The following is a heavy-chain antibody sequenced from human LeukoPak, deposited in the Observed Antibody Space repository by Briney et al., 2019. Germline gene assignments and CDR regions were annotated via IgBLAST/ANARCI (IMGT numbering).Heavy chain of an antibody. CDR1: GYTFTRYG. Sequence: ASVTVSFTASGYTFTRYGISWVRQAPGQGLEWMGWISGYNANTKYAQKLQGRVTMTTDTSTSTAYMDLRSLRSDDTAVYYCARESSGLPGTREFDYWGQGTLVTVSS. CDR3: ARESSGLPGTREFDY. D-gene: IGHD6-13*01. CDR2: ISGYNANT. J-gene: IGHJ4*02. V-gene: IGHV1-18*01.